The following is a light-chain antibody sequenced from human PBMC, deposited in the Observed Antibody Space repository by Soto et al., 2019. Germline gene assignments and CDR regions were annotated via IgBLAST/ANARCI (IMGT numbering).Light chain of an antibody. CDR1: TGAVTSGHY. V-gene: IGLV7-46*01. Sequence: QTVVTQEPSLTVSPGGTVTLTCGSSTGAVTSGHYPYWFQQKPGQAPRTLIYDIXSKXXWTPARFSGSLLGGKXAXTLXGXXXXXXAEYYCLLSYGAYWVFGGGTKLTVL. CDR3: LLSYGAYWV. CDR2: DIX. J-gene: IGLJ3*02.